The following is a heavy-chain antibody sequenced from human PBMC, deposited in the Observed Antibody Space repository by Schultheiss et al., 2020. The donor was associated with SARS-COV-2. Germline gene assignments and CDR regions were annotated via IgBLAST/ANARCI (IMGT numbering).Heavy chain of an antibody. V-gene: IGHV3-30*07. J-gene: IGHJ4*02. CDR1: GFTFSSYA. Sequence: GGSLRLSCAASGFTFSSYAMHWVRQAPGKGLEWVAVISYDGSNKYYAESVKGRFTISRDNSKNTLYLQMNSLKTEDTAVYYCTRLTDYVWGSYRYTGLDYWGQGTLVTVSS. D-gene: IGHD3-16*02. CDR2: ISYDGSNK. CDR3: TRLTDYVWGSYRYTGLDY.